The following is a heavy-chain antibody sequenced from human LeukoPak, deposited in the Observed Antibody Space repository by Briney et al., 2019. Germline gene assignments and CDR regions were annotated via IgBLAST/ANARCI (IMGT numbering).Heavy chain of an antibody. Sequence: PGGSLRLSCAASGFTFSTYSMNWVRQAPGKGLEWASSISSSSSYIYYADSVKGRFTISRDNAKNSLYLQMNSLRAEDTAVYYCASELIYYDSSGYYVAFDYWGQGTLVTVSS. J-gene: IGHJ4*02. CDR2: ISSSSSYI. CDR1: GFTFSTYS. V-gene: IGHV3-21*01. CDR3: ASELIYYDSSGYYVAFDY. D-gene: IGHD3-22*01.